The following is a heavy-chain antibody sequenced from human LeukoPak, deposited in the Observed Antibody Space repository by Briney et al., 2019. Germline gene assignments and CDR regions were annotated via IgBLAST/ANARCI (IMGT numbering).Heavy chain of an antibody. D-gene: IGHD4-23*01. V-gene: IGHV4-38-2*02. J-gene: IGHJ4*02. Sequence: SETLSLTCTVSGYSISSGYYWGWIRQPPGKGLEWIGSIYHSGSTYYNPSLKSRVTISVDTSKNQFSLKLSSVTAADTAVYYCARDYGYGGNPFVGWGQGTLVTVSS. CDR3: ARDYGYGGNPFVG. CDR1: GYSISSGYY. CDR2: IYHSGST.